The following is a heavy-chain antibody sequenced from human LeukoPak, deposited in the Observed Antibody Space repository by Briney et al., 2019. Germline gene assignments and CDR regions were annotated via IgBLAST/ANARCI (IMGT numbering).Heavy chain of an antibody. D-gene: IGHD3-16*01. V-gene: IGHV3-30*02. J-gene: IGHJ4*01. CDR3: ANDLGSEFDIFDF. Sequence: PGGSLRLSCVASEFTFRSYAMHWVRQAPGKGLEWVAFIRFDGSIKHYADSVKGRFTISRDNSKNTVFLEMNTLRDEDTAVYFCANDLGSEFDIFDFWGQGTLVTVSS. CDR2: IRFDGSIK. CDR1: EFTFRSYA.